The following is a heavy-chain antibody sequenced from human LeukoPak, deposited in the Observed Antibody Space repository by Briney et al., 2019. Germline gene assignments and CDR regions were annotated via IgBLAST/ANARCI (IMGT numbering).Heavy chain of an antibody. CDR3: ARGSPLNCSSTSCSDAFDI. Sequence: SVKVSCKASGGTFSSYTISWVRQAPGQGLEWMGRIIPILGIANYAQKFQGKVTITADKSTSTAYMELSSLRSEDTAVYYCARGSPLNCSSTSCSDAFDIWGQGTMVTVSS. CDR2: IIPILGIA. D-gene: IGHD2-2*01. CDR1: GGTFSSYT. J-gene: IGHJ3*02. V-gene: IGHV1-69*02.